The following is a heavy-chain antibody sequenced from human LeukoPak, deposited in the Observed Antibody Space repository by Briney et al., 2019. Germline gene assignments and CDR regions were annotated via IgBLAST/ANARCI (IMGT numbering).Heavy chain of an antibody. Sequence: GGSLRLSCAASGFTFSSYDMHWVRQATGKGLEWVSAIGTAGDTYYPGSVKGRFTISRENAKNSLYLQMNSLRAGDTAVYYCARELRYFDWSKGDYGMDVWGQGTTVTVAS. J-gene: IGHJ6*02. CDR3: ARELRYFDWSKGDYGMDV. CDR1: GFTFSSYD. D-gene: IGHD3-9*01. CDR2: IGTAGDT. V-gene: IGHV3-13*04.